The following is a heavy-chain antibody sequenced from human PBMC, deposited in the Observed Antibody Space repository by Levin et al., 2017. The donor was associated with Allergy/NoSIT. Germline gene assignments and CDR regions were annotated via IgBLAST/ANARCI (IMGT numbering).Heavy chain of an antibody. V-gene: IGHV1-18*01. Sequence: GESLKISCKSSGYTFTRNGIDWMRQAPGQGLEWMGWINPSNGDTKYAQKFQGRVTLTTDTPTSTASMELRTLTSDDTAVYYCARDTYLDLWGRGTLVTVSS. CDR1: GYTFTRNG. J-gene: IGHJ2*01. CDR3: ARDTYLDL. CDR2: INPSNGDT.